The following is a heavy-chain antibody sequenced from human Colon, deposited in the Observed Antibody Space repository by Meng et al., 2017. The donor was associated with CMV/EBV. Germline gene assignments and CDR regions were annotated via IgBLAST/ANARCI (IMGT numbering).Heavy chain of an antibody. J-gene: IGHJ4*02. D-gene: IGHD6-13*01. CDR3: VRESWYFDF. V-gene: IGHV1-2*02. CDR2: IYPQDGGT. CDR1: GYTFTANH. Sequence: VQLVQSGTEVKKAGASVKVSCKTSGYTFTANHLHWVRQAPGQGLEWMGWIYPQDGGTYFAQKFQDRVTLTRDTPITTAYMELSGLTSDDTAIYYCVRESWYFDFWGEGTLVTVSS.